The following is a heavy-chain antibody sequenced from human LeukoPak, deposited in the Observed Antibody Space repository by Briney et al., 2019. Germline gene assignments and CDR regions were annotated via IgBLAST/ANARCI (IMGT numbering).Heavy chain of an antibody. V-gene: IGHV3-48*01. Sequence: GGSLRLSCAASGFTFSSYAMSWVRQAPGKGLERLSYISGSSSAINYADSVKGRFTISRDNAKNSLFLQMNSLRAEDTAVYYCATYSGYDRIFDYWGQGTLVTVSS. CDR1: GFTFSSYA. CDR3: ATYSGYDRIFDY. D-gene: IGHD5-12*01. J-gene: IGHJ4*02. CDR2: ISGSSSAI.